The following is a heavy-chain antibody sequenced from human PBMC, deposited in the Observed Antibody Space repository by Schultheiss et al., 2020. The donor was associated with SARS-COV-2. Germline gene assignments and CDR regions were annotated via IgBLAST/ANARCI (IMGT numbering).Heavy chain of an antibody. Sequence: GGSLRLSCAASGFTFSSYEMNWVRQAPGKGPVWVSHINSDGSTKTYADSVRGRFTISRDNAKNTLYLQMSSLRADDTAVYYCARGGKGYRNPFDYWGQGTLVTVSS. CDR2: INSDGSTK. V-gene: IGHV3-74*01. CDR3: ARGGKGYRNPFDY. CDR1: GFTFSSYE. J-gene: IGHJ4*02. D-gene: IGHD1-14*01.